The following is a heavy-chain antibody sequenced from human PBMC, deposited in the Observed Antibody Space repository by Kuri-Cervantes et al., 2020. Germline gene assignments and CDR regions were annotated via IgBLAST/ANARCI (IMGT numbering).Heavy chain of an antibody. J-gene: IGHJ4*02. CDR3: ARTGGAFWSGYFFFDY. CDR2: INAGNGNT. Sequence: ASVKVSCKASGYTFTSYAMHWVRQAPGQRLEWMGWINAGNGNTKYSQKFQGRVTITADESTSTAYMELSSLRSEDTAVYYCARTGGAFWSGYFFFDYWGQGTLVTVSS. V-gene: IGHV1-3*01. CDR1: GYTFTSYA. D-gene: IGHD3-3*01.